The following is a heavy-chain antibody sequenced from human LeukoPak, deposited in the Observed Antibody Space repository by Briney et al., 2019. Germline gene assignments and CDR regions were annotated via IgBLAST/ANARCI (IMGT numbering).Heavy chain of an antibody. CDR2: ISAYNGNT. V-gene: IGHV1-18*01. CDR3: ARDRRDGSRWSPIENWFDP. CDR1: GYTFTSYG. J-gene: IGHJ5*02. Sequence: GASVKVSCKASGYTFTSYGISWVRQAPGQGLEWMGWISAYNGNTNYAQKLQGRVTMTTDTSTSTAYMELRSLRSDDTAVYYCARDRRDGSRWSPIENWFDPWGQGTLVTVSS. D-gene: IGHD6-13*01.